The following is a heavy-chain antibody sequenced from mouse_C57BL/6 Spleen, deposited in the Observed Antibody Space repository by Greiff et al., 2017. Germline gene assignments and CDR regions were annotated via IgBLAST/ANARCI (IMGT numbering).Heavy chain of an antibody. D-gene: IGHD1-1*01. CDR3: SREGYYYSSSSYAMDY. Sequence: LQQSGAELVRPGSSVKLSCKASYFAFMASAMHWVKQRPGHGLEWIGSFTMYSDATEYSENFKGKATLTANTSSSTAYMELSSHTSEDSAVYYCSREGYYYSSSSYAMDYWGQRTSVTVSS. CDR2: FTMYSDAT. J-gene: IGHJ4*01. CDR1: YFAFMASA. V-gene: IGHV1-49*01.